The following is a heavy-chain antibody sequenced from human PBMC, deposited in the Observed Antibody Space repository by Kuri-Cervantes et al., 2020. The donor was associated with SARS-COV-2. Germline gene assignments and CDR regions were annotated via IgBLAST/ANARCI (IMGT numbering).Heavy chain of an antibody. D-gene: IGHD1-26*01. CDR3: ARGEYSGSYPVEFDY. V-gene: IGHV1-18*01. CDR1: GYTFTSYG. J-gene: IGHJ4*02. Sequence: ASVNVSCKASGYTFTSYGNSWVRQAPGQGLEWMGWISSYNGNTNYAQKLQGRVTMTTDTPTSTAYLELRSLRSDDTAVSYCARGEYSGSYPVEFDYWGQGTLVTVSS. CDR2: ISSYNGNT.